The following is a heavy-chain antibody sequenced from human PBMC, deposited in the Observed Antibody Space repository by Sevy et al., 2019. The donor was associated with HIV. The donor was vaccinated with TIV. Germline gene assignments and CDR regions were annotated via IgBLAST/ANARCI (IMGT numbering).Heavy chain of an antibody. J-gene: IGHJ6*02. CDR2: IKQGGTEK. CDR1: GFTFTNYW. D-gene: IGHD5-18*01. V-gene: IGHV3-7*01. CDR3: AYGGTHQDTALIPWGMDV. Sequence: GGSLRLSCAASGFTFTNYWMNWVRQAPGKGLEWVANIKQGGTEKYYLDSVKGRFTLSRDNAKNSLSLQMNSLRAEDTAVSYCAYGGTHQDTALIPWGMDVWGQGTTVTVSS.